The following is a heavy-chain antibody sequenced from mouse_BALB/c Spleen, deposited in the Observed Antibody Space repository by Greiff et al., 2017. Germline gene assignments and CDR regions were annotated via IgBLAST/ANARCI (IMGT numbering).Heavy chain of an antibody. CDR3: ARREQLGLRYAMDY. Sequence: VQLVESGAELAKPGASVKMSCKASGYTFTSYWMHWVKQRPGQGLEWIGYINPSTGYTEYNQKFKDKATLTADKSSSTAYMQLSSLTSEDSAFYYCARREQLGLRYAMDYWGQGTSVTVSS. D-gene: IGHD3-1*01. CDR2: INPSTGYT. J-gene: IGHJ4*01. CDR1: GYTFTSYW. V-gene: IGHV1-7*01.